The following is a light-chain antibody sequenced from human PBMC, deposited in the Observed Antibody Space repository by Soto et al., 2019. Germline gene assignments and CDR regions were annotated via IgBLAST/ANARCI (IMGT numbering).Light chain of an antibody. J-gene: IGKJ1*01. CDR1: QYINTR. V-gene: IGKV3-11*01. Sequence: EIVLTQSPATLSSFPGDRVTLSCRASQYINTRLAWYQHRPGQAPRLLIYQTSIRAAGIPARFSASGSGTDFTLTISDVQPEDFALYYCLQHDNFPWTFGQGTKVDFK. CDR2: QTS. CDR3: LQHDNFPWT.